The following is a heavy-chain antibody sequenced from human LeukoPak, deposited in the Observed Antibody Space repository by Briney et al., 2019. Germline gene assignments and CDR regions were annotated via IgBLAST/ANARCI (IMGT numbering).Heavy chain of an antibody. V-gene: IGHV4-39*07. D-gene: IGHD5-18*01. CDR3: ARSQSRDGGYSYGYTVYFDY. CDR1: GGSISSSSYY. J-gene: IGHJ4*02. CDR2: IYYSGST. Sequence: PSETLSLTCTVSGGSISSSSYYWGWIRQPPGKGLEWIGSIYYSGSTNYNPSLKSRVTISVDTSKNQFSLKLSSVTAADTAVYYCARSQSRDGGYSYGYTVYFDYWGQGTLVTVSS.